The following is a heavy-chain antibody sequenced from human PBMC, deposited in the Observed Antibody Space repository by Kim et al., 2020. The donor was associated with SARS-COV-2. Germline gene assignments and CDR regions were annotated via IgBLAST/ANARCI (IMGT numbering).Heavy chain of an antibody. CDR2: IKQDGSEK. CDR1: GFTFSDQW. CDR3: VRDWDY. J-gene: IGHJ4*02. V-gene: IGHV3-7*03. Sequence: GESLKISCAASGFTFSDQWMSWVRQAPGKGLEWVANIKQDGSEKYYVDSVKGRFTISRDNAKKSLYLQMNTLRVDDTAVYYCVRDWDYWGQGTLVTVSS.